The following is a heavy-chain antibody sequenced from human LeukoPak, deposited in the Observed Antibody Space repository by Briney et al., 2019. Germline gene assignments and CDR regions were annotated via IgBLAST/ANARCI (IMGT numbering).Heavy chain of an antibody. V-gene: IGHV3-30*02. CDR1: GFTSSSYG. Sequence: QAGGSLRLSCAASGFTSSSYGMHWVRQAPGKGLEWVTYIRYDGTNKYYADSVKGRFTISRDNSKNTLYLQMDSLRPEDTAVYYCATYPGYDYPKLIDYWGQGTLVTVSS. J-gene: IGHJ4*02. D-gene: IGHD5-12*01. CDR3: ATYPGYDYPKLIDY. CDR2: IRYDGTNK.